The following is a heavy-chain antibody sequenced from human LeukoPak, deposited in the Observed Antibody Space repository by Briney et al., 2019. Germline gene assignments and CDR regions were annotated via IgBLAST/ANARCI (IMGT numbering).Heavy chain of an antibody. V-gene: IGHV4-34*01. D-gene: IGHD3-10*01. J-gene: IGHJ5*02. CDR3: ARSGYYGSGSYHPRNWFDP. CDR1: GGSFSGYY. CDR2: INNSGST. Sequence: SETLSLTCAVYGGSFSGYYWSWIRQPPGKGLEWIGEINNSGSTNYNPSLKSRVTISVDTSKNQFSLKLSSVTAADTAVYYCARSGYYGSGSYHPRNWFDPWGQGTLVTVSS.